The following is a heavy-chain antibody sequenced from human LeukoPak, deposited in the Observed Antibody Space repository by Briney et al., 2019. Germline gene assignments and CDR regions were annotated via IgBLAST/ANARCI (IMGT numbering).Heavy chain of an antibody. D-gene: IGHD1-1*01. Sequence: GRSLRLSCVASGFSFNKSAMSWVRQAPGKGLEWVADIRGSRSLIHYADSVQCRFTISRDNAKNSLFLQMNGLRGDDTAVYYCARNAPFRNDGWPLFDYWGQGTLVTVSS. CDR1: GFSFNKSA. V-gene: IGHV3-48*01. J-gene: IGHJ4*02. CDR3: ARNAPFRNDGWPLFDY. CDR2: IRGSRSLI.